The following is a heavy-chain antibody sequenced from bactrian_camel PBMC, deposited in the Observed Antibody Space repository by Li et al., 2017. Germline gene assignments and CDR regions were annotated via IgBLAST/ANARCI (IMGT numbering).Heavy chain of an antibody. CDR3: AAQVPFGGNWKAQHDYNY. V-gene: IGHV3S40*01. Sequence: VQLVESGGGLVQPGGSLRLSCAASGFTFSNYGMSWVRQAPGKGLEWVSAINSHGTTYYADSVKGRFTISRDNAKNTLYLQLNSLEPEDTGMYYCAAQVPFGGNWKAQHDYNYWGHGTQVTVS. CDR1: GFTFSNYG. J-gene: IGHJ4*01. CDR2: INSHGTT. D-gene: IGHD8*01.